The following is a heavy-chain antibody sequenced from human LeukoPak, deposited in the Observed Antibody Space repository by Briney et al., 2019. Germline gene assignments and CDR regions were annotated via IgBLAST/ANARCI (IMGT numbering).Heavy chain of an antibody. CDR3: ARLGVIVVPAAMRTSGADY. V-gene: IGHV5-51*01. J-gene: IGHJ4*02. Sequence: RTGESLKISCKGSGYSFTSYWIGWVRQMPGKGLEWMGIIYPGDSGTRYSPSFQGQVTISADKSISTAYLQWSSLKASDTAMYYCARLGVIVVPAAMRTSGADYWGQGTLVTVSS. CDR1: GYSFTSYW. D-gene: IGHD2-2*01. CDR2: IYPGDSGT.